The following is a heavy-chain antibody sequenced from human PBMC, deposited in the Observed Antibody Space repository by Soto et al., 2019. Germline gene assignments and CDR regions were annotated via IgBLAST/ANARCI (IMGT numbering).Heavy chain of an antibody. CDR3: ARHFSGSYYDDY. Sequence: QVQLQQWGAGLLKPSETLSLTCGVYGGSFSGYYCSCFRQPPGTGLEWIGEITYSGSTTYNPSLKSRVTISVDTSKNQFSLRLSSVTAADTAVYYCARHFSGSYYDDYCGQGSLVTVSS. CDR2: ITYSGST. D-gene: IGHD1-26*01. CDR1: GGSFSGYY. V-gene: IGHV4-34*01. J-gene: IGHJ4*02.